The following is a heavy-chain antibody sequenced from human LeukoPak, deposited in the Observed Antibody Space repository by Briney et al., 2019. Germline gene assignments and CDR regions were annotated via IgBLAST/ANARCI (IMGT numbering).Heavy chain of an antibody. CDR2: INPSGGST. Sequence: ASVKVSCKASGYTFTSYYMHWVRQAPGQGLEWMGIINPSGGSTNYAQKFQGRDTMTRDMSTSTVYMELSSLRSEDTVVYYCARGDNVWGSYRPTGFDYWGQGTLVTVSS. V-gene: IGHV1-46*01. J-gene: IGHJ4*02. CDR3: ARGDNVWGSYRPTGFDY. D-gene: IGHD3-16*02. CDR1: GYTFTSYY.